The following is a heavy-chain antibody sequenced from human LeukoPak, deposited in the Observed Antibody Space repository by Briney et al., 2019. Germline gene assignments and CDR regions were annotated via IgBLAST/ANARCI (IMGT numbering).Heavy chain of an antibody. J-gene: IGHJ5*02. D-gene: IGHD1-26*01. CDR2: VSGSGGTT. Sequence: GGSLRLSCAASGFTFSNAYMNWVRQAPGKGLDWVSGVSGSGGTTVYADSVKGRFTISRDNSKNTLYLQMNSLRAEDTAVYYCAKEGAYAALNAWGQGTLVSVSS. CDR3: AKEGAYAALNA. V-gene: IGHV3-23*01. CDR1: GFTFSNAY.